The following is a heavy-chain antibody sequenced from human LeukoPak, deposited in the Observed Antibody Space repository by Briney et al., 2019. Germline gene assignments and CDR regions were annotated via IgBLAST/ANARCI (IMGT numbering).Heavy chain of an antibody. CDR3: ARNKKGYCTSSTCGSFDY. J-gene: IGHJ4*02. V-gene: IGHV4-34*01. CDR1: GGSFSGYY. D-gene: IGHD2-2*01. CDR2: VNQSGRV. Sequence: SETLSLTCAVYGGSFSGYYWSWVRQPPGKGLEWIGEVNQSGRVNFNPSLKSRVTISADPSKNLFSLELSSVTAADTAVYYCARNKKGYCTSSTCGSFDYWGQGTLATVSS.